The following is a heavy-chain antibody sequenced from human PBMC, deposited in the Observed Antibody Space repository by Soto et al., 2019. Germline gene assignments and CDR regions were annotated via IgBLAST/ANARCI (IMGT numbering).Heavy chain of an antibody. CDR2: IKSKTDGGTT. CDR3: TTDFATVDYYYYGIDV. D-gene: IGHD4-17*01. V-gene: IGHV3-15*01. J-gene: IGHJ6*02. CDR1: GFTFSNAW. Sequence: EVQLVESGGGLVKPGGSLRLSCAASGFTFSNAWMSWVRQAPGKGLEGVGRIKSKTDGGTTDYDAPVKGSFTISRDDSKNTLYMQMNSLKTEYTTVYYCTTDFATVDYYYYGIDVWGQGTTVTVSS.